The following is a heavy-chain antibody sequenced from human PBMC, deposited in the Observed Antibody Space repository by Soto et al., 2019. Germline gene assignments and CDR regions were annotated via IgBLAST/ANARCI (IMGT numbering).Heavy chain of an antibody. V-gene: IGHV1-18*01. J-gene: IGHJ6*02. CDR1: GYIFVNYG. CDR3: AMGDNYVTPTPQDV. CDR2: ISPYSGNT. D-gene: IGHD3-16*01. Sequence: QVQLVQSGDEVRKPGSSVKVSCKASGYIFVNYGIAWVRQAPGQGLEWMGWISPYSGNTHHASKVQGRLTMTTDTSTSSAYMALGSMTSDDTAVYYCAMGDNYVTPTPQDVWGQGTTVTVSS.